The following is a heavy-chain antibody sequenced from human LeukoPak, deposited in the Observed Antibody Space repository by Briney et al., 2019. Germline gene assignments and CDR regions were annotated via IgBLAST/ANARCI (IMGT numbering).Heavy chain of an antibody. CDR2: IYYSGIT. CDR3: ARTSYHYNSGDYGWYFDY. V-gene: IGHV4-59*11. D-gene: IGHD3-10*01. J-gene: IGHJ4*02. CDR1: GGSISSQY. Sequence: SETLCLTCTVSGGSISSQYWSLIRQHPGKGLEWIGYIYYSGITKYSPSLKSRVTISVDTSKNQFSLRLTSVTAADTAVYYCARTSYHYNSGDYGWYFDYWGQGTLVTVSA.